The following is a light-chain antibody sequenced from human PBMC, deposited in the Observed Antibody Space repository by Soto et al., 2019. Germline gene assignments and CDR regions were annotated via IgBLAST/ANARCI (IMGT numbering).Light chain of an antibody. CDR2: GND. V-gene: IGLV1-40*01. CDR3: QSYDSSLCAWV. CDR1: SSNIGAPYD. J-gene: IGLJ3*02. Sequence: QSVLTQPPSVSGAPGQRVTISCSGSSSNIGAPYDVHWYQHLPGTAPKLLLSGNDNRPSGVPDRFSGSRSGTSASLAITGLQAEDEADYYCQSYDSSLCAWVFGGGTKLTVL.